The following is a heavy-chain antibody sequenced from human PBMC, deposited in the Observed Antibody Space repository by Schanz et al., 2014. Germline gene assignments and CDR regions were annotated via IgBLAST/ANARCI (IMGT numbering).Heavy chain of an antibody. CDR2: VFYTGTT. CDR3: ARHGPLAGIPLDY. V-gene: IGHV4-39*01. Sequence: QLQLQESGPGLVKPSETLSLICSVSGGSINSNSYYWGWIRQPPGKGLEWIGNVFYTGTTYTNPSLRSRLTLSVDPSNNQSSLKLTSVTAADTAVYFCARHGPLAGIPLDYWGRGTLVTVSS. D-gene: IGHD6-19*01. CDR1: GGSINSNSYY. J-gene: IGHJ4*02.